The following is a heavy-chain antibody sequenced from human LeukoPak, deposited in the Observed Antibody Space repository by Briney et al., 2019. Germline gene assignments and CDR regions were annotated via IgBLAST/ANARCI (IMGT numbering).Heavy chain of an antibody. CDR1: GFIFADHA. V-gene: IGHV3-49*03. Sequence: GGSLRLSCKTSGFIFADHALSWFRQAPGRGLEWLSFIRSKAFGGTTEDAASVKGRFTISRDDSKSIAYLQMNSLKTEDTAVYYCARAPLYSYGLIDYWGQGTLVTVSS. CDR3: ARAPLYSYGLIDY. CDR2: IRSKAFGGTT. J-gene: IGHJ4*02. D-gene: IGHD5-18*01.